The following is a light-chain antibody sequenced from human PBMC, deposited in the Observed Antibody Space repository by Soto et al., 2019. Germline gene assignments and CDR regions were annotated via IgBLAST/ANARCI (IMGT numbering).Light chain of an antibody. J-gene: IGKJ1*01. CDR3: QQYANSPRT. CDR1: QSVSSNY. Sequence: EIVLTQSPGTLSLSPGERATLSCWASQSVSSNYLAWYQQKPGQAPRLLIYGASSRATGIPDRFSGSGSGTDFILTITRLEPEDFAVYYCQQYANSPRTFGQGTKVEIK. V-gene: IGKV3-20*01. CDR2: GAS.